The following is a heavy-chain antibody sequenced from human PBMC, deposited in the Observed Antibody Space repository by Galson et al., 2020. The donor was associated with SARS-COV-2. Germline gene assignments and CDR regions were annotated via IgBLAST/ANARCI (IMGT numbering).Heavy chain of an antibody. CDR1: GYTLTELS. Sequence: ASVKVSCKVSGYTLTELSMHWVRQPPGKGLEWMGGFDPEDGETIYAQKFQGRVTMTKDTSTDTAYMELSSLRSEDTAVYYCATKGVPADWYFDLWGRGTLVTVSS. J-gene: IGHJ2*01. D-gene: IGHD2-2*01. V-gene: IGHV1-24*01. CDR2: FDPEDGET. CDR3: ATKGVPADWYFDL.